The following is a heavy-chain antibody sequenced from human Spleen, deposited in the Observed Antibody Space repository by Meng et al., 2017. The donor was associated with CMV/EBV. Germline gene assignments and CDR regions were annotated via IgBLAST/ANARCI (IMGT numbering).Heavy chain of an antibody. D-gene: IGHD2-2*02. CDR1: GGSFSGYC. CDR2: INHSGNT. Sequence: SETLSLTCAVYGGSFSGYCWSWIRQPPGKGLEWIGEINHSGNTNYNPSLKSRVTISVDTSKNQFSLRLSSVTAADTAVYYCARERPYCSSTNCYTLRDYWGQGTLVTVSS. V-gene: IGHV4-34*01. CDR3: ARERPYCSSTNCYTLRDY. J-gene: IGHJ4*02.